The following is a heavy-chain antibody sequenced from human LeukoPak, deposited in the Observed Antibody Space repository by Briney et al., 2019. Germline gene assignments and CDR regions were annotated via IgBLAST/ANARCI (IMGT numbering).Heavy chain of an antibody. CDR1: GGSISSYY. J-gene: IGHJ4*02. Sequence: SETLFLTCTVSGGSISSYYWSWIRQPPGKGLEWIGYIYYSGSTNYNPSLKSRVTISVDTSKNQFSLKLSSVTAADTAVYYCARGDPSYSGSYWGYYFDYWGQGTLVTVSS. V-gene: IGHV4-59*08. CDR3: ARGDPSYSGSYWGYYFDY. CDR2: IYYSGST. D-gene: IGHD1-26*01.